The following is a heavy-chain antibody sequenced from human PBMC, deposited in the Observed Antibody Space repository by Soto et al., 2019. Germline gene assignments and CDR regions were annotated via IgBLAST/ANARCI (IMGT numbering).Heavy chain of an antibody. D-gene: IGHD6-13*01. V-gene: IGHV6-1*01. Sequence: SQTLSLTCAISGDRVSSNSAAWNWIRQSPSRGLEWLGRTYYRSKWYNDYAVSVKSRITINPDTSKNQFSLQLNSVTPEDTAVYYCARGVEQQPPNYYYYYGMDVWGQGTTVTVSS. CDR2: TYYRSKWYN. CDR3: ARGVEQQPPNYYYYYGMDV. CDR1: GDRVSSNSAA. J-gene: IGHJ6*02.